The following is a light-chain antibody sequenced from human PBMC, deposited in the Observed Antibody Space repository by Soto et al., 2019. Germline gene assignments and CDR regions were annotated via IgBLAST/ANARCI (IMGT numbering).Light chain of an antibody. J-gene: IGKJ1*01. CDR2: GAS. CDR3: QQYGSPPGWT. Sequence: EIVLTQSPGTLSLSPGERATLSCRASQSVSSSYLAWYQQKPGQAPRLLIYGASSRATGIPDRFSGSGSGTDFTLTISRLEPEDFAVYYCQQYGSPPGWTFGQGTKVEIK. V-gene: IGKV3-20*01. CDR1: QSVSSSY.